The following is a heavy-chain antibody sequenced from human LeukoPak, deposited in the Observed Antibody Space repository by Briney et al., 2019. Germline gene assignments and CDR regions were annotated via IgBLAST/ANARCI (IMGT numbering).Heavy chain of an antibody. Sequence: GGSLRLSCAASGFTFSSSAMSWVRQAPGKGLEWVSAISNNGGYTYYADSVKGRFTISRDNSKNTLYLQMNSLRAEDTAVYYCARDGKYYFDYWGQGTLVTVSS. V-gene: IGHV3-23*01. CDR3: ARDGKYYFDY. J-gene: IGHJ4*02. D-gene: IGHD1-26*01. CDR1: GFTFSSSA. CDR2: ISNNGGYT.